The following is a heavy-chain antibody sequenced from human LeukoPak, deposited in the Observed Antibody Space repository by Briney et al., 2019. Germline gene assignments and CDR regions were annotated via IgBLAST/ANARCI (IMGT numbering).Heavy chain of an antibody. J-gene: IGHJ4*02. CDR2: IKPDGSEK. D-gene: IGHD2-2*01. Sequence: PGGSLRLSCVASGFTFSTYWMTWVRQAPRKGLEWVANIKPDGSEKSYVDSVKGRFTISRDNAKNSLYLQMSSLRPDDTGVYYCATQPAAADVDYWGQGALVTVSS. CDR3: ATQPAAADVDY. CDR1: GFTFSTYW. V-gene: IGHV3-7*03.